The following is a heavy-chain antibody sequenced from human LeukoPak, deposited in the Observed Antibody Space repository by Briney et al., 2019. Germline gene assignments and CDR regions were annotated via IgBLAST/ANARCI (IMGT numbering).Heavy chain of an antibody. Sequence: GGSLRLSCAASGFSFSTYGMHWVRQAPGKGLEWVAVIGSEGRTTVYADSVKGRFTISRDNSKNTLYLQMNSLRAEDTAVYYCAKDLLRVDAFDIWGQGTMVTVSS. CDR1: GFSFSTYG. D-gene: IGHD3-16*01. CDR2: IGSEGRTT. CDR3: AKDLLRVDAFDI. V-gene: IGHV3-33*06. J-gene: IGHJ3*02.